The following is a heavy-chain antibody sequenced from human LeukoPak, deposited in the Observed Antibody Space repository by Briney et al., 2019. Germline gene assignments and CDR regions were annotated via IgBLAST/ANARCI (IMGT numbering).Heavy chain of an antibody. V-gene: IGHV4-39*07. CDR2: IDKSGST. CDR1: GGSISSSRYY. D-gene: IGHD5-24*01. J-gene: IGHJ4*02. Sequence: SETLSLTCIVSGGSISSSRYYWGWIRQPPGKGLEWIGRIDKSGSTSYNPSLKSRVTISVDTSKNQFSLKLSSVTAADTAVYYCSSGHQRDGYTYFDFWGQGTLVTVSS. CDR3: SSGHQRDGYTYFDF.